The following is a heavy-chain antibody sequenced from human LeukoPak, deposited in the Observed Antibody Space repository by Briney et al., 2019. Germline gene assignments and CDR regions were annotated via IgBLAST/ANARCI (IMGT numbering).Heavy chain of an antibody. J-gene: IGHJ4*02. D-gene: IGHD6-19*01. V-gene: IGHV3-21*04. Sequence: PGGSLRLSCAASGFDFSTYAMNWVRQAPGKGLESVSSISTTSSYIFYAESLKGRFTVSRDNSRNTLYLQMHSLRGEDTALYYCVKGIAVAEIWGQGIQVTVSS. CDR1: GFDFSTYA. CDR3: VKGIAVAEI. CDR2: ISTTSSYI.